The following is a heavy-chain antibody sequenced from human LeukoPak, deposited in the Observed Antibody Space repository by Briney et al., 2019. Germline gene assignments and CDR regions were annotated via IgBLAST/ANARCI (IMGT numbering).Heavy chain of an antibody. CDR2: INSDGSST. Sequence: GGSLRLSCVASGCTFSGYWMHWVRQAPGKGLVWVSHINSDGSSTTYADSVKGRFTISRDNAKNTLYLQMNSLRAEDTAVYYCARDGLAAITFDYWGQGILVTVSS. CDR3: ARDGLAAITFDY. D-gene: IGHD5-24*01. V-gene: IGHV3-74*01. CDR1: GCTFSGYW. J-gene: IGHJ4*02.